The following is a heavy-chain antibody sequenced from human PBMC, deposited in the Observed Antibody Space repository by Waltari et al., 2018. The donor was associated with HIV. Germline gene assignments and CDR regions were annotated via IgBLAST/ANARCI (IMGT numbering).Heavy chain of an antibody. CDR2: FYRSGTT. V-gene: IGHV4-38-2*02. CDR3: ARDQDYYDSSGYTCYAFDM. J-gene: IGHJ3*02. Sequence: QVQLQESGPGVVKPSETLSIPCTVSASSISSGYYCAPRRQSPGRGLEWIGSFYRSGTTYYNPSLKSRVTISVNMSKNQFSLKLTSMTAADTALYYCARDQDYYDSSGYTCYAFDMWGPGTMVTVSS. D-gene: IGHD3-22*01. CDR1: ASSISSGYY.